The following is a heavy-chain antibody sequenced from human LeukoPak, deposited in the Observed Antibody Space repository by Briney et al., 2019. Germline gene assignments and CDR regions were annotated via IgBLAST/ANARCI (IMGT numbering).Heavy chain of an antibody. V-gene: IGHV4-59*01. Sequence: SETLSLTCTVSGGSISSYCWSWIRQPPGKGLEWIGYIYYSGSTNYNPSLKSRVTISVDTSKNQFSLKLSSVPAADTAVYYCARVSSLLWFGELSPGWFDPWGQGTLVTVSS. J-gene: IGHJ5*02. CDR3: ARVSSLLWFGELSPGWFDP. CDR1: GGSISSYC. D-gene: IGHD3-10*01. CDR2: IYYSGST.